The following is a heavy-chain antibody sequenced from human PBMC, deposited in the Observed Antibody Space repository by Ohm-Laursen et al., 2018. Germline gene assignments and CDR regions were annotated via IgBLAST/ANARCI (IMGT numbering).Heavy chain of an antibody. CDR1: GGSISSYY. CDR2: IYTSEST. CDR3: ARGSYFANLFEY. J-gene: IGHJ4*02. V-gene: IGHV4-4*07. Sequence: GTLSLTCTVSGGSISSYYWNWIRQPAGKGLEWIGRIYTSESTNFSPSLKSRLTMSVDMSKNQVSLRLTSVTAADTAVYYCARGSYFANLFEYWGQGTLATVSS. D-gene: IGHD3-10*01.